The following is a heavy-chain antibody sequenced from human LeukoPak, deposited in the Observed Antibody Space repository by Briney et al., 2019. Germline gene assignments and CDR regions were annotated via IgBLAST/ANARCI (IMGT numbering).Heavy chain of an antibody. CDR1: GFTFSTYW. CDR2: IKQDGSEK. J-gene: IGHJ6*02. CDR3: ARKGYDIFSDYYGMDV. Sequence: PGGSLRLSCAASGFTFSTYWMSWVRQAPGKGLEWVANIKQDGSEKYYVDSVKGRFTISRDNSESTLYLQMNSLRAEDTAVYYCARKGYDIFSDYYGMDVWGQGTTVTVSS. D-gene: IGHD3-9*01. V-gene: IGHV3-7*03.